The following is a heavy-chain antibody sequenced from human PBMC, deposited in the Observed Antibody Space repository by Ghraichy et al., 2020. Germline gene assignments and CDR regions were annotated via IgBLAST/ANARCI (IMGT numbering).Heavy chain of an antibody. Sequence: GESLNISCAASGFTFSSYSMNWVRQAPGKGLEWVSSISSSSSYIYYADSVKGRFTISRDNAKNSLYLQMNSLRAEDTAVYYCARTGNNYYDISLRLPDAFDIWGQGTMVTVSS. CDR2: ISSSSSYI. CDR3: ARTGNNYYDISLRLPDAFDI. V-gene: IGHV3-21*01. CDR1: GFTFSSYS. D-gene: IGHD3-9*01. J-gene: IGHJ3*02.